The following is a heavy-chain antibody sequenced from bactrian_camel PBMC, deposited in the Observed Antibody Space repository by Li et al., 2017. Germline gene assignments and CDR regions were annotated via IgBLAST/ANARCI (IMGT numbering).Heavy chain of an antibody. J-gene: IGHJ4*01. CDR1: EVTFSRSC. Sequence: DVQLVESGGGSVQAGGSLRLSRVVSEVTFSRSCMGWFRQVPGKEREGVAAAGDDDVTSYTDSAKGRFTISKDTAKNTLYLQMDNLKPEDTAMYYCAANKPPCYYSETLAAQADDFNHWGQGTQVTVS. D-gene: IGHD2*01. V-gene: IGHV3S44*01. CDR3: AANKPPCYYSETLAAQADDFNH. CDR2: AGDDDVT.